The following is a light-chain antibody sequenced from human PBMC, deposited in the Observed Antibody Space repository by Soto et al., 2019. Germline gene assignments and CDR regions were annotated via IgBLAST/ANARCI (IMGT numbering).Light chain of an antibody. CDR3: QQYNSWQQT. J-gene: IGKJ1*01. Sequence: EIVLTHSPATLSVSPGERATLSCRASETVSTNLAWYQQKPGQAPRLLIYDVSTGATGIPARFSGRGSGAELTLTISSLQSEDFAVYYCQQYNSWQQTLGQGTKVDIK. CDR1: ETVSTN. CDR2: DVS. V-gene: IGKV3-15*01.